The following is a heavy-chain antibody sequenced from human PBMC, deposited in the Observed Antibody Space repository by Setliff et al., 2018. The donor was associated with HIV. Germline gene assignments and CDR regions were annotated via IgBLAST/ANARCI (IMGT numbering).Heavy chain of an antibody. J-gene: IGHJ4*02. V-gene: IGHV4-34*01. CDR3: ARGGLRQWNGF. Sequence: SETLSLTCAVYGGSVSGHYWGWFRQPPGKGLEWIGETSHSGKTNYNPSLKSRVTISVDTSKNQFSLKLTSVTAADTAVYYCARGGLRQWNGFWGQGTLVTVSS. CDR2: TSHSGKT. D-gene: IGHD3-3*01. CDR1: GGSVSGHY.